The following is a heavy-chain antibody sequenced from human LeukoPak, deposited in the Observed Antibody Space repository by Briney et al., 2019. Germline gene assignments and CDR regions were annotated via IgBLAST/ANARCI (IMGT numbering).Heavy chain of an antibody. D-gene: IGHD6-13*01. V-gene: IGHV4-34*01. J-gene: IGHJ4*02. CDR3: ARGMVDSEQQPVPERYYFDY. Sequence: KSSETLSLTCAVYGGSFSGYYWSWIRQPPGKGLEWIGEINHSGSTNYNPSLKSRVTISVDTSKNQFSLKLSSVTAADTAVYYCARGMVDSEQQPVPERYYFDYWGQGTLVTVSS. CDR2: INHSGST. CDR1: GGSFSGYY.